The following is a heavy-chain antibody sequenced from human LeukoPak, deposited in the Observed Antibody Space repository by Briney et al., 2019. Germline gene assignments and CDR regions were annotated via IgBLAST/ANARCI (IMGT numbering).Heavy chain of an antibody. Sequence: SETLSLTCTVSGASINTSNFYWGWIRQPPGKGLESIGSISHTGTTYYNPSLNGRVTISVDTSKNQFSLKLSSVTAADTAVYFCARQGTMTRGGYWLDPWGQGILVTVSS. CDR1: GASINTSNFY. J-gene: IGHJ5*02. D-gene: IGHD3-10*01. CDR2: ISHTGTT. CDR3: ARQGTMTRGGYWLDP. V-gene: IGHV4-39*01.